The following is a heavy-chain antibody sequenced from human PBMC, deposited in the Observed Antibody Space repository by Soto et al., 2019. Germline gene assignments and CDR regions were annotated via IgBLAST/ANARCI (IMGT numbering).Heavy chain of an antibody. J-gene: IGHJ4*02. V-gene: IGHV4-59*01. CDR3: VREAYIGYGHAIDH. Sequence: SETLSLTCAVSGFTISTYYLSWIRQPPWKVLEWIGYNYHSGTTNYNPSLKSRVTISVDTSKNQFSLRLTSVTAADTAIYYCVREAYIGYGHAIDHWGQGTLVHVSS. CDR2: NYHSGTT. D-gene: IGHD5-12*01. CDR1: GFTISTYY.